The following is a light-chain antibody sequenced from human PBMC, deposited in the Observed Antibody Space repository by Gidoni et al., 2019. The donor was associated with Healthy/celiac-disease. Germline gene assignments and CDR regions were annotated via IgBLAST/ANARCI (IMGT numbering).Light chain of an antibody. V-gene: IGKV3-15*01. J-gene: IGKJ4*01. CDR2: GAS. CDR1: QSVSSN. CDR3: QQYNNWPFT. Sequence: EIAMTQSPATLSVSPGERATLSCRASQSVSSNLAWYQQKPGQALRLLIYGASTRATGIPARFSGSGSGTEFTLTISSLQSEDFAVYYCQQYNNWPFTFGGGTKVEIK.